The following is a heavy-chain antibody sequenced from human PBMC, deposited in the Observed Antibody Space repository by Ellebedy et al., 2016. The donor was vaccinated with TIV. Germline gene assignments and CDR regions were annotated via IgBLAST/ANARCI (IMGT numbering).Heavy chain of an antibody. CDR2: ISSNGGST. J-gene: IGHJ4*02. CDR3: ARDGSGLTSFDY. V-gene: IGHV3-64*01. D-gene: IGHD3-3*01. CDR1: GFTFSSDA. Sequence: GESLKISCAASGFTFSSDAMHWVRQAPGKGLEYVSAISSNGGSTYYANSVKGRFTISRDNAKNSLYLQMNSLRAEDTAVYYCARDGSGLTSFDYWGQGTLVTVSS.